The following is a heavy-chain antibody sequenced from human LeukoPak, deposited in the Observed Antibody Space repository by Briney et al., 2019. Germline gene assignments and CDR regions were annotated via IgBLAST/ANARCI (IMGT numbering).Heavy chain of an antibody. D-gene: IGHD1-1*01. V-gene: IGHV3-30-3*01. CDR3: AKDTRTRLYFDL. J-gene: IGHJ2*01. CDR2: ISYDGSNK. CDR1: GFTFSSYA. Sequence: PGRSLRLSCAASGFTFSSYAMHWVRQAPGKGLEWVAVISYDGSNKYYADSVKGRFTISRDNSKNTLYLQMNSLRAEDTAVYYCAKDTRTRLYFDLWGRGTLVTVSS.